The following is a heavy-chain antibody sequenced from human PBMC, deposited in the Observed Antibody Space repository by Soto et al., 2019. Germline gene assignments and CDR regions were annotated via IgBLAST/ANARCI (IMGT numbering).Heavy chain of an antibody. CDR1: GFTFSSYG. Sequence: QVQLVESGGGVVQPGRSLRLSCAASGFTFSSYGMHWVRQAPGKGLEWVAVISYDGSNKYYADSVKGRFTISRDNSKNLLYLRMNSLSAAVTAGYYCAKGSSRQWLVQGYFQHWGQGTLVTVSS. CDR2: ISYDGSNK. J-gene: IGHJ1*01. V-gene: IGHV3-30*18. CDR3: AKGSSRQWLVQGYFQH. D-gene: IGHD6-19*01.